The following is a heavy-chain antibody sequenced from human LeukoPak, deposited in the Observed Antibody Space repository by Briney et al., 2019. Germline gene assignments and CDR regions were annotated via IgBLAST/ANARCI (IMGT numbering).Heavy chain of an antibody. Sequence: GASVKVSCKASGYSFTAYAMNWVRQAPGQGLEWMGWINTNTGNPTYAQGFTGRFVFSLDTSISTAYLQLSSLKAEDTAVYYCAREYIDPTLGDYDSGSYSDYRRQGTLVAVRS. D-gene: IGHD3-10*01. V-gene: IGHV7-4-1*02. CDR1: GYSFTAYA. J-gene: IGHJ4*02. CDR3: AREYIDPTLGDYDSGSYSDY. CDR2: INTNTGNP.